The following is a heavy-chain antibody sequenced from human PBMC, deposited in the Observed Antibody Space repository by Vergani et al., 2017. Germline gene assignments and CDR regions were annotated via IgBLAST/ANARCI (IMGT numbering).Heavy chain of an antibody. J-gene: IGHJ4*02. CDR1: GYGFTSYW. CDR2: IGPSDSYT. D-gene: IGHD3-22*01. Sequence: EVQLVQSGAEVKKPGESLRISCKGSGYGFTSYWISWVRQMPGKGLEWMGRIGPSDSYTNYSPSFQGHVTISADKSISTAYLQWSSLKASDTAMYYCARTDYYDSSGFCSDYWGQGTLVTVSS. V-gene: IGHV5-10-1*03. CDR3: ARTDYYDSSGFCSDY.